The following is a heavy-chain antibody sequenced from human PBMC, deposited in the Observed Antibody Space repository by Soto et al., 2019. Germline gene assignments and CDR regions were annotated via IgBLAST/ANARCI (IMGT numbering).Heavy chain of an antibody. J-gene: IGHJ6*02. CDR2: INPKSGGT. CDR3: ATTPWQWLVSSYYGMDV. V-gene: IGHV1-2*02. Sequence: ASVKVSCKASGDTFTANYIHWVRQAPGQGFEWMGWINPKSGGTNYPQKFQGRVTMTRDTSLSTVYMTLTRLTSDDTAVYYCATTPWQWLVSSYYGMDVWGQGTTVTVSS. D-gene: IGHD6-19*01. CDR1: GDTFTANY.